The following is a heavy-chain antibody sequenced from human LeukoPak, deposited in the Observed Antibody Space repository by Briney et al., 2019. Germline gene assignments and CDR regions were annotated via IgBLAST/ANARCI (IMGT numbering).Heavy chain of an antibody. Sequence: ASVKVSCKASGYTFTSYGISWVRQAPGQGLEWMGWISAYNGNTNYAQKLQGRVTMTTDTSTSTAYMELRSLRSDDTAVYYCARDFWSGYYMGNWFDPWGQGSLVTVSS. V-gene: IGHV1-18*01. J-gene: IGHJ5*02. CDR2: ISAYNGNT. D-gene: IGHD3-3*01. CDR3: ARDFWSGYYMGNWFDP. CDR1: GYTFTSYG.